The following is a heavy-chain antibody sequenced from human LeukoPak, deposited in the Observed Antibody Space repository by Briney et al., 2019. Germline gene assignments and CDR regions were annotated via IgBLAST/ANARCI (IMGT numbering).Heavy chain of an antibody. CDR2: ISAYNGNT. CDR1: GYTFTSYG. V-gene: IGHV1-18*01. J-gene: IGHJ4*02. D-gene: IGHD3-22*01. CDR3: ARLLGENLHYDSSGYSPPDY. Sequence: ASVKVSCKASGYTFTSYGISWVRQAPGQGLEWMGWISAYNGNTNYAQKLQGRVTMTTDTSTSTAYMELRSLRSDDTAVYYCARLLGENLHYDSSGYSPPDYWGQGTLVTVSS.